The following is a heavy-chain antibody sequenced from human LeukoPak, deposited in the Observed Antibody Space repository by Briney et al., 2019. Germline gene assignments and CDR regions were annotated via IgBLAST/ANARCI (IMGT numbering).Heavy chain of an antibody. CDR3: ATGQGDDAIDI. J-gene: IGHJ3*02. V-gene: IGHV3-30*03. D-gene: IGHD3-16*01. CDR2: ISYDGSNK. Sequence: GGSLRLSCAASGFTFSSYGMHWVRQAPGKGLEWVAVISYDGSNKYYADSVKGRFTISRDNSKNTLYLQMNSLRAEDTAVYYCATGQGDDAIDIWGQGTMVTVSS. CDR1: GFTFSSYG.